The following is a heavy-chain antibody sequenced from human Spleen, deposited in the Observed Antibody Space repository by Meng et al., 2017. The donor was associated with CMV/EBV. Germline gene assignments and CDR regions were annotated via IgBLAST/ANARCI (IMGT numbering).Heavy chain of an antibody. Sequence: GGSLRLSCAASGFTFSDYYMSWIRQAPGKGLEWVSYISSTGNTIYYADSVKGRFTISRDNAKNSVYLQMNRLRAEDTAVYYCARAPTDWIGPKGMGIDYWGQGTLVTVSS. CDR2: ISSTGNTI. V-gene: IGHV3-11*01. CDR3: ARAPTDWIGPKGMGIDY. J-gene: IGHJ4*02. D-gene: IGHD3-9*01. CDR1: GFTFSDYY.